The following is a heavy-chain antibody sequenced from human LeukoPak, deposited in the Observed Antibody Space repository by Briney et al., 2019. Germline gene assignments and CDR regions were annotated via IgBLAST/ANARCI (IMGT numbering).Heavy chain of an antibody. CDR1: GFTFSSYA. CDR3: ARAGDCSSTDCYRAFNV. CDR2: ISSDGKKK. Sequence: GGTLRLSCAASGFTFSSYAMHWVRQTPGKGLEWVTIISSDGKKKYYADSVKDRFAISRDNSKNTLYLQMNSLSPEDTALYFCARAGDCSSTDCYRAFNVWGRGTMVTISS. D-gene: IGHD2-2*01. J-gene: IGHJ3*01. V-gene: IGHV3-30*09.